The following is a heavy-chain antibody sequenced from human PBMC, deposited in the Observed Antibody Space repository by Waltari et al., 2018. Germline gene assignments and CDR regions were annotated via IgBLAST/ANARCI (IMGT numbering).Heavy chain of an antibody. CDR3: AKDGGRITIFGVVNNWFDP. CDR2: ISGSGGST. J-gene: IGHJ5*02. CDR1: GFTLSSYA. Sequence: EVQLLESGGGLVQPGGSLRLSCAASGFTLSSYAMSWVRQAPGKGLEWVSAISGSGGSTYYADSVKGRFTISRDNSKNTLYLQMNSLRAEDTAVYYCAKDGGRITIFGVVNNWFDPWGQGTLVTVSS. D-gene: IGHD3-3*01. V-gene: IGHV3-23*01.